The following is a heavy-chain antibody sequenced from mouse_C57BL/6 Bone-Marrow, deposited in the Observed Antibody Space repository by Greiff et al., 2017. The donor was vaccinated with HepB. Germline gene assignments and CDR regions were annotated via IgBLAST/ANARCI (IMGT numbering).Heavy chain of an antibody. J-gene: IGHJ3*01. Sequence: EVQRVESGGDLVKPGGSLKLSCAASGFTFSSYGMSWVRQTPDKRLEWVATISSGGSYTYYPDSVKGRFTISRDNAKNTLYLQMSSLKSEDTAMYYCARDTYYYGSRWFAYWGQGTLVTVSA. D-gene: IGHD1-1*01. CDR3: ARDTYYYGSRWFAY. CDR1: GFTFSSYG. V-gene: IGHV5-6*01. CDR2: ISSGGSYT.